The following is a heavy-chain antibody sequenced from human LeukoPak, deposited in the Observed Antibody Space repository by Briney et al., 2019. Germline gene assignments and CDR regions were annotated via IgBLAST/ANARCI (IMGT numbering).Heavy chain of an antibody. J-gene: IGHJ4*02. Sequence: GGSLRLSCAASGFTFSTYAMSWVRQAPGKGLEWVSGISSSGGGTYYADSVKGRFTISRDNSKNTLYLQMNSLRAEDTAVYFCAKDRNAIQAIWGSKTFDYWGQGTLVTVSS. CDR3: AKDRNAIQAIWGSKTFDY. CDR1: GFTFSTYA. D-gene: IGHD3-16*01. V-gene: IGHV3-23*01. CDR2: ISSSGGGT.